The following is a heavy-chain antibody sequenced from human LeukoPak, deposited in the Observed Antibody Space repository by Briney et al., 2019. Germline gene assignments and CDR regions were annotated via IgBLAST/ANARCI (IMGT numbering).Heavy chain of an antibody. D-gene: IGHD1-1*01. CDR3: ARDPGDSWNDMDY. V-gene: IGHV1-2*06. CDR2: INPNSGGT. J-gene: IGHJ4*02. Sequence: GASVKVSCKASGYTFTGYYMHWVRQAPGQGLEWMGRINPNSGGTNYAQKFQGRVTMTRDTSISTAYMELSRLRSDDTAVYYCARDPGDSWNDMDYWGQGTLVTASS. CDR1: GYTFTGYY.